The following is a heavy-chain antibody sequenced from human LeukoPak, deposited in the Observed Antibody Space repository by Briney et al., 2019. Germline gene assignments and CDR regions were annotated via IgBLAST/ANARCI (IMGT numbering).Heavy chain of an antibody. CDR2: INHSGST. CDR3: ARGTERASWFDP. J-gene: IGHJ5*02. CDR1: GGSFSGYY. Sequence: IPSETLSLTCAVYGGSFSGYYWSWIRQPPGKGLEWIGEINHSGSTNYNPSLKSRVTISVDTSKNQFSLKLSSVTAADTAVYYCARGTERASWFDPWGQGTLVTVSS. D-gene: IGHD1-1*01. V-gene: IGHV4-34*01.